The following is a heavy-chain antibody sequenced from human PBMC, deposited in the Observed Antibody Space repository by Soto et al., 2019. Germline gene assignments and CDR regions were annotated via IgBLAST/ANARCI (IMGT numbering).Heavy chain of an antibody. J-gene: IGHJ4*02. CDR1: GFTFSSYS. Sequence: QVQLVESGGGVVQPGRYLRLYCAESGFTFSSYSMHWVRQAPGKGLEWVAVIGSGGRNENYADTVKGPFTISRDNSRNLLYLQMNCLRAEDTAVYYCARGPGTSYFDYWGQGSLVTVSS. V-gene: IGHV3-33*01. CDR2: IGSGGRNE. CDR3: ARGPGTSYFDY. D-gene: IGHD2-2*01.